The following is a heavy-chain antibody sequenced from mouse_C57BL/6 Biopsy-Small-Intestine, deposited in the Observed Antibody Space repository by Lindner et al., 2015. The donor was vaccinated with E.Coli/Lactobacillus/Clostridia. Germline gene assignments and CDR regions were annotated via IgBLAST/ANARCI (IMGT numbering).Heavy chain of an antibody. J-gene: IGHJ2*01. CDR3: AGVADFWSGYYPWYFDY. D-gene: IGHD1-1*01. V-gene: IGHV1-7*01. Sequence: SVKVSCKASGSTFMNYGVTWVRQAPGQGLEWMGWLTVYNGYTNYAQNLQGRVTMTTDISAGTAYMEMRSLRFDDTAIYYCAGVADFWSGYYPWYFDYWGQGTLVTVSS. CDR1: GSTFMNYG. CDR2: LTVYNGYT.